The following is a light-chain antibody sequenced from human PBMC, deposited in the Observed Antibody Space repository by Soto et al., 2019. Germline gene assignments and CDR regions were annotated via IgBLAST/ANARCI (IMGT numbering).Light chain of an antibody. CDR1: SSNIGNNY. V-gene: IGLV1-51*01. J-gene: IGLJ2*01. Sequence: QSELTQPPSVSAAPGQKVTISCYGSSSNIGNNYVSWYQQLPGTAPKLLIYDNNKRPSGIPDRFSGSKSGTSATLGITGLQTGDEADYYCGTWDNSLSAGVFGGGTKLTVL. CDR3: GTWDNSLSAGV. CDR2: DNN.